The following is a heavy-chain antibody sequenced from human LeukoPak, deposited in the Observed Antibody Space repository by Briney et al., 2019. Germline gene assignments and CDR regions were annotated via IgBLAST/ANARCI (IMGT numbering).Heavy chain of an antibody. CDR2: IKSKTDGGTT. Sequence: GGSLRLSCAASGFTFSSYAMSWVRQAPGKGLEWVGRIKSKTDGGTTDYAAPVKGRFTISRDDSKNTLYLQMNSLKTEDTAVYYCTTAPDDYGGNSDDYWGQGTLVTVSS. CDR3: TTAPDDYGGNSDDY. V-gene: IGHV3-15*01. D-gene: IGHD4-23*01. J-gene: IGHJ4*02. CDR1: GFTFSSYA.